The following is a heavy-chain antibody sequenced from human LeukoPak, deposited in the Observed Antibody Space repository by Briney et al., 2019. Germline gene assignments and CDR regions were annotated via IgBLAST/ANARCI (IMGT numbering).Heavy chain of an antibody. CDR3: AKRNPGDWNFDL. D-gene: IGHD1-14*01. Sequence: GGSLRLSCAPSLDTSSIYAVCCGRQPPGKGLEWVSGISDSGGSTYYADSVKGRFTISRDNSKNTLYLQMNSLRAEDTAVYYCAKRNPGDWNFDLWGRGTLVTVSS. CDR2: ISDSGGST. J-gene: IGHJ2*01. CDR1: LDTSSIYA. V-gene: IGHV3-23*01.